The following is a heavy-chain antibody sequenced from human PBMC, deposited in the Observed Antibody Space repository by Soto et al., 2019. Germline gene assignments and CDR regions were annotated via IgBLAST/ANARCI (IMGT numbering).Heavy chain of an antibody. CDR2: ISSSSSYI. Sequence: GGSLRLSCAASGFTFSSYSMHWVRQAPGKGLEWVSSISSSSSYIYYADSVKGRFTISRDNAKNSLYLQMNGLRAEDTAVYYCARDSPDSSGHDYWGQGTLVTVSS. D-gene: IGHD6-19*01. CDR3: ARDSPDSSGHDY. V-gene: IGHV3-21*01. CDR1: GFTFSSYS. J-gene: IGHJ4*02.